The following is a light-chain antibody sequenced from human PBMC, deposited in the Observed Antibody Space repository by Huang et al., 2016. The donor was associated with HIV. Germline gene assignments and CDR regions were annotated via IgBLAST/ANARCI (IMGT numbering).Light chain of an antibody. Sequence: DIVVTQSPDSLALSLGGRAAINCTANQSVLKTSNNKNCLSLYQLKPGQPPKLLIYWAATREFGVPDRFSGSGSGTHFTLTIASLQAEDVAVYYCHQYYDTPQTFGQGTKVEVK. V-gene: IGKV4-1*01. J-gene: IGKJ1*01. CDR2: WAA. CDR3: HQYYDTPQT. CDR1: QSVLKTSNNKNC.